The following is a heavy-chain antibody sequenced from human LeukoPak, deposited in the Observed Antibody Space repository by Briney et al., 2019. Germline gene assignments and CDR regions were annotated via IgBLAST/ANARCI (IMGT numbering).Heavy chain of an antibody. D-gene: IGHD3-10*01. CDR1: GGSSSGYY. J-gene: IGHJ6*02. Sequence: SETLSLTCAVYGGSSSGYYWSWIRQPPRKGQESIGEINHSRSTNYNPSLKSRVTISVDTSKNQFSLKLSSVTAADTAVYYCARGRVYGVRGVIKVYGMDVWGQGTTVTVSS. CDR2: INHSRST. CDR3: ARGRVYGVRGVIKVYGMDV. V-gene: IGHV4-34*01.